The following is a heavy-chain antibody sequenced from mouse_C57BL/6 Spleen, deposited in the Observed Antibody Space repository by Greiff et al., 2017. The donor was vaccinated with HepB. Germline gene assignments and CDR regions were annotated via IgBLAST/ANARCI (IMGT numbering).Heavy chain of an antibody. CDR1: GFTFSSYG. CDR3: ARHNGSSSGYFDV. V-gene: IGHV5-6*01. J-gene: IGHJ1*03. Sequence: DVHLVESGGDLVKPGGSLKLSCAASGFTFSSYGMSWVRQTPDKRLEWVATISSGGSYTYYPDSVKGRFTISRDNAKNTLYLQMSSLKSEDTAMYYCARHNGSSSGYFDVWGTGTTVTVSS. CDR2: ISSGGSYT. D-gene: IGHD1-1*01.